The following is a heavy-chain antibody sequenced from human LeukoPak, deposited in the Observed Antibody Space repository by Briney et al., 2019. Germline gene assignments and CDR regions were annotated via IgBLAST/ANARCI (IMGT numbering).Heavy chain of an antibody. Sequence: SETLSLTCTVSGGSISSSSYYWGWIRQPPGKGLEWIGSIYYSGSTYYNPSLKSRVTISVDTSKNQFSLKLSSVTAADTAVYYCVSFGVIVITGAFDYWGQGTLVTVSS. CDR1: GGSISSSSYY. V-gene: IGHV4-39*01. D-gene: IGHD3-16*02. CDR2: IYYSGST. CDR3: VSFGVIVITGAFDY. J-gene: IGHJ4*02.